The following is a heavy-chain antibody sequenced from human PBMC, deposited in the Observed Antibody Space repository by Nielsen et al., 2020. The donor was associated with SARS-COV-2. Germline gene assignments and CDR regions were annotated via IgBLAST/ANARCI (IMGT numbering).Heavy chain of an antibody. D-gene: IGHD6-13*01. Sequence: SLKISCAASGFTFDDYAMHWVRQAPGKGLEWVSGISWNSGSIGYADSVKGRFTISRDNAKNSLYLQMNSLRAEDTALYYCANLGAAAGSNYYGMDVWGQGTTVTVSS. CDR2: ISWNSGSI. CDR1: GFTFDDYA. J-gene: IGHJ6*02. CDR3: ANLGAAAGSNYYGMDV. V-gene: IGHV3-9*01.